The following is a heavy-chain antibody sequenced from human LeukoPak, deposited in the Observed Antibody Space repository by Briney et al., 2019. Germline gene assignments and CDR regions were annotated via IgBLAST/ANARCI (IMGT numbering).Heavy chain of an antibody. CDR3: ARVGDYSNYYSDY. V-gene: IGHV3-11*04. J-gene: IGHJ4*02. D-gene: IGHD4-11*01. Sequence: PGGSLRLSCVASGFTFSDYYMSWIRQAPGKGLEWVSYISSSGNTIYYADSVKGRFTISRDNAKNSLYLQMNSLRAEDTAVYYCARVGDYSNYYSDYWGQGTLVTVSS. CDR2: ISSSGNTI. CDR1: GFTFSDYY.